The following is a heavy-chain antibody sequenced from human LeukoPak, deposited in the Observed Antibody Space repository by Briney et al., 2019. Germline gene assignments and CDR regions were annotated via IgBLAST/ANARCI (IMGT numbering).Heavy chain of an antibody. V-gene: IGHV4-34*01. CDR3: ARAGHWSLDY. D-gene: IGHD2-8*02. J-gene: IGHJ4*02. CDR2: VDHSGST. Sequence: LRLSCAASGFIFSDYYMSWIRQPPGKGLEWIGEVDHSGSTNYNPSLKSRVTISVDTSKNQLSLKMSSVTAADTAVYYCARAGHWSLDYWGQGTLVTVSS. CDR1: GFIFSDYY.